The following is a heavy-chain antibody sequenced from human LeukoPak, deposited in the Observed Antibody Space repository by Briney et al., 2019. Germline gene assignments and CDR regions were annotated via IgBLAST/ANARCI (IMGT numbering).Heavy chain of an antibody. CDR1: GGPMSRYY. D-gene: IGHD5-24*01. CDR3: ARDHKDGYNSD. Sequence: SEPLSLPCTVCGGPMSRYYWRCMRQPPGKGREWIGYIYYSGSTNYNPSLKSRVTISVDTSKNQFSLKLSSVTAADTAVYYCARDHKDGYNSDWGQGTLVTVSS. J-gene: IGHJ4*02. V-gene: IGHV4-59*13. CDR2: IYYSGST.